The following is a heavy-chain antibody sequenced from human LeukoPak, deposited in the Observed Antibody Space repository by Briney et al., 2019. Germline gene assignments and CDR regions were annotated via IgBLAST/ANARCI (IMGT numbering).Heavy chain of an antibody. CDR2: ISSSSSYI. V-gene: IGHV3-21*01. Sequence: GALRLSCAASGFTFSSYSMNWVRQAPGKGLEWVSSISSSSSYIYYADSVKGRFTISRDNAKNSLYLQMNSLRAEDTAVYYCASLGAGARGWYYGMDVWGQGTTVTVSS. CDR1: GFTFSSYS. CDR3: ASLGAGARGWYYGMDV. D-gene: IGHD1-26*01. J-gene: IGHJ6*02.